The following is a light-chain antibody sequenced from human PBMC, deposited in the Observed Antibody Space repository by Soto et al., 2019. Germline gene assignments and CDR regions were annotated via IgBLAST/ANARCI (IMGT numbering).Light chain of an antibody. CDR3: QQYRGS. CDR2: AVS. J-gene: IGKJ2*04. V-gene: IGKV3-20*01. CDR1: QSVSSTY. Sequence: EIVLTQSPGILSLSPGERATLSCRACQSVSSTYLAWYQQKPGRAPRLLIYAVSSRATGIPDRFRGSGSGTDFSLTISRLEPEDFAVYYCQQYRGSFGQGTKLEMK.